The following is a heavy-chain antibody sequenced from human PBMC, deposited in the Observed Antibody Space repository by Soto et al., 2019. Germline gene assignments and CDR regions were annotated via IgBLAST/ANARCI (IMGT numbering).Heavy chain of an antibody. CDR2: INHSGST. CDR3: ARGAPGMDV. J-gene: IGHJ6*02. CDR1: GASFSGYY. V-gene: IGHV4-34*01. Sequence: QVQLQQCGAGLLKPSETLSLTCAVYGASFSGYYGSWIRQHPGKGLEWIGEINHSGSTNYNPSLKSRVTISVDTSKNQFSLKLSSVTAADTAVYYCARGAPGMDVWGQGTTVTVSS.